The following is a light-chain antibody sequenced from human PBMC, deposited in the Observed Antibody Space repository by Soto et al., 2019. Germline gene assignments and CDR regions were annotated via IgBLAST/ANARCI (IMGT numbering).Light chain of an antibody. J-gene: IGKJ3*01. CDR3: QQYNNWPPVT. CDR2: GAS. V-gene: IGKV3-15*01. Sequence: EIVMTQSPAALSVSPGERATLSCRASQSVYNNLAWYQQKPRQAPRLLIYGASTRATGIPARFSGSGSGTEFTLTIRSLQSEDFAVYYCQQYNNWPPVTFGPGTKVDIK. CDR1: QSVYNN.